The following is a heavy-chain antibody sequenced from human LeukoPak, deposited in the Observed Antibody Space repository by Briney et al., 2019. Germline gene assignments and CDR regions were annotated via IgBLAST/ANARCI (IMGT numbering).Heavy chain of an antibody. CDR1: GGSISSYF. CDR2: IYASGST. Sequence: SETLSLTCTVSGGSISSYFWSWIRQPAGKGLEWIGRIYASGSTNYNPSLKSRVTMSADTSKNQFFLKLTSVTAADTAVYYCAREQFRSYDFDDWGQGTLVTVSS. D-gene: IGHD3-16*01. V-gene: IGHV4-4*07. CDR3: AREQFRSYDFDD. J-gene: IGHJ4*02.